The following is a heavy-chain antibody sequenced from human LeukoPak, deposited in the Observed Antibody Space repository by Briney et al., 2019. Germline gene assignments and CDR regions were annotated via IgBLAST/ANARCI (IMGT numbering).Heavy chain of an antibody. V-gene: IGHV3-33*01. CDR1: GFTFSSYG. Sequence: GRSLRLSCAASGFTFSSYGMHWVRQAPGKGLEWVAIIWYDGSNKYYADSVKGRFTISRDNSKNTVYLQMNGLRAEDTAVYYCAREGGDYGNYDDAFDIWSQGTMVTVSS. J-gene: IGHJ3*02. D-gene: IGHD4-11*01. CDR3: AREGGDYGNYDDAFDI. CDR2: IWYDGSNK.